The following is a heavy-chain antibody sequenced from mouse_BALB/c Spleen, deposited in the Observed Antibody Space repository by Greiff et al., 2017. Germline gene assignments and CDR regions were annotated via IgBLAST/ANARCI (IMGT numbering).Heavy chain of an antibody. CDR1: GFTFSSYG. J-gene: IGHJ4*01. D-gene: IGHD1-1*01. CDR3: ARLLGAMDY. V-gene: IGHV5-6-3*01. Sequence: EVKLVESGGGLVQPGGSLKLSCAASGFTFSSYGMSWFRQTPDKRLELVATINSNGGSTYYPDSVKGRFTISRDNAKNTLYLQMSSLKSEDTAMYYCARLLGAMDYWGQGTSVTVSS. CDR2: INSNGGST.